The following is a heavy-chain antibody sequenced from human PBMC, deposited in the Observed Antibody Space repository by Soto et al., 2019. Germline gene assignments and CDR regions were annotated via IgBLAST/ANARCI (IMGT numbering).Heavy chain of an antibody. J-gene: IGHJ4*02. D-gene: IGHD3-22*01. CDR3: ARVSFETSGYADY. CDR1: GYIFSTYT. V-gene: IGHV1-3*01. CDR2: INAANGNT. Sequence: QVPLVQSGAEVKKPGASVQVSCKASGYIFSTYTMHWVRQAPGQRLEWMGWINAANGNTKYSQNFQGRVTISRDTSASTGYLELSSLRSEDTAVYYCARVSFETSGYADYWGQGTLVTVSS.